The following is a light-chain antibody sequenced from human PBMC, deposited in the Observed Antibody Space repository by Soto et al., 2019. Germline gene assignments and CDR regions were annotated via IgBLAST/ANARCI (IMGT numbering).Light chain of an antibody. CDR1: QSVLYSSNNKNF. CDR3: QQYYSNPLT. V-gene: IGKV4-1*01. CDR2: WAS. J-gene: IGKJ4*01. Sequence: IVMTQSPDSLAVSLGERATINCKSSQSVLYSSNNKNFLAWYQQKTGQTPKLLIYWASTRESGVPDRFSGSGSGTDFTLTISSLQAEDVAVYYCQQYYSNPLTFGGGTKVDIK.